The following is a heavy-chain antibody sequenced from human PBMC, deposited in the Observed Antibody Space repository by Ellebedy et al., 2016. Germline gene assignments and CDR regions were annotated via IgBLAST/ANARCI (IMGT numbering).Heavy chain of an antibody. CDR1: GYTFTSYA. D-gene: IGHD4-17*01. Sequence: ASVKVSCKASGYTFTSYAMNWVRQAPGQGLEWMGWINTNTGNTTYAQGFTGRFVFSLDTSVSTAYLQISSLKAEDTAVYYCARGNHDYGDYHGAFDIWGQGTMVTVSS. CDR2: INTNTGNT. J-gene: IGHJ3*02. CDR3: ARGNHDYGDYHGAFDI. V-gene: IGHV7-4-1*02.